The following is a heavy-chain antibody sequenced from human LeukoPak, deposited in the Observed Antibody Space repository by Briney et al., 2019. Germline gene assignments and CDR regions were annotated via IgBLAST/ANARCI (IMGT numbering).Heavy chain of an antibody. J-gene: IGHJ4*02. CDR2: ISSSSSYI. CDR1: GFTFSSYS. D-gene: IGHD6-19*01. Sequence: PGGSPRLSCAASGFTFSSYSMNWVRQAPGKGLEWVSSISSSSSYIYYADSVKGRFTISRDNAKNSLYLQMNSLRAEDTAVYYCARASSGWYDYWGQGTLVTVSS. V-gene: IGHV3-21*01. CDR3: ARASSGWYDY.